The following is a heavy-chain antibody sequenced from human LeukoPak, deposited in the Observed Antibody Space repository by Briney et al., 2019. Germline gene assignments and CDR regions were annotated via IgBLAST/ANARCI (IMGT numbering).Heavy chain of an antibody. CDR2: ISSSSSYI. V-gene: IGHV3-21*01. J-gene: IGHJ4*02. Sequence: GGSLRLSCAASGFTFSSYNVNWVRQAPGKGLEWVSSISSSSSYIYYADSVKGRFTISRDNAKNSLYLQMNSLRAEGTAVYYCARNYGDYGIDNWGQGTLVTVSS. CDR3: ARNYGDYGIDN. D-gene: IGHD4-17*01. CDR1: GFTFSSYN.